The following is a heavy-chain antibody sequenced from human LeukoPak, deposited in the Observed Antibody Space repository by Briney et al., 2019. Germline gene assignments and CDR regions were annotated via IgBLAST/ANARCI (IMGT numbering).Heavy chain of an antibody. J-gene: IGHJ5*02. CDR1: VGSFSGYY. Sequence: SETLSLTCAVYVGSFSGYYWSWIRQPPGKGLEWIGEINHSGSTNYNLSLKSRVTISVDTSKNQFSLKLSSVTAADTAVYYCARVQYYYDSSGNWWFDPWGQGTRVTVSS. CDR3: ARVQYYYDSSGNWWFDP. D-gene: IGHD3-22*01. V-gene: IGHV4-34*01. CDR2: INHSGST.